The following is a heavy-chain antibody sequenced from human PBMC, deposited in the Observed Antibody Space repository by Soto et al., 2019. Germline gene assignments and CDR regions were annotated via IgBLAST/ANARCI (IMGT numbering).Heavy chain of an antibody. V-gene: IGHV4-30-4*01. J-gene: IGHJ4*02. D-gene: IGHD3-3*01. Sequence: PSETLSLTCTVSGGSISSGDYYWRWIRQPPGKGLEWIGYIYYSGSTYYNPSLKSRVTISVDTSKNQFSLKLSSVTAADTAVYYCARADRSSEFYDFWSGYYVGHFDYWGQGTLVTVSS. CDR1: GGSISSGDYY. CDR3: ARADRSSEFYDFWSGYYVGHFDY. CDR2: IYYSGST.